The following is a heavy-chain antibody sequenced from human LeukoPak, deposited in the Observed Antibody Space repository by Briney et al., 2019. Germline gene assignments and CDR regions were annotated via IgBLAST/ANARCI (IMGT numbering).Heavy chain of an antibody. CDR1: GFTFSNAW. CDR2: IKSKTDGGTT. CDR3: TRRQWLVGYGDYYYGMDV. D-gene: IGHD6-19*01. Sequence: GGSLRLSCAASGFTFSNAWMSWVRQAPGKGLEWVGRIKSKTDGGTTDYAAPVKGRFTISRDDSKNTLYLQMNSLKTEDTAVYYCTRRQWLVGYGDYYYGMDVWGQGTTVTVSS. J-gene: IGHJ6*02. V-gene: IGHV3-15*01.